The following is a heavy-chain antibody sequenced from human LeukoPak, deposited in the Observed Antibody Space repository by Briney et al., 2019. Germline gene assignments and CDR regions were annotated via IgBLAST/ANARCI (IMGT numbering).Heavy chain of an antibody. CDR1: GYTFTSYY. V-gene: IGHV1-46*01. CDR3: AREGIAVAGTGPFDY. J-gene: IGHJ4*02. D-gene: IGHD6-19*01. CDR2: INPSGGST. Sequence: GASVKVSCKASGYTFTSYYMHWVRQAPGQRLEWMGIINPSGGSTSYAQKFQGRVTMTRDTSTSTVYMELSSLRSEDTAVYYCAREGIAVAGTGPFDYWGQGTLVTVSS.